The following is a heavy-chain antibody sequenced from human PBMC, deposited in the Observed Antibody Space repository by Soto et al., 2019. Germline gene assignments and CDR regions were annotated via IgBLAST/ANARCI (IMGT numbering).Heavy chain of an antibody. CDR3: ARVPVAVAATEDYYGLDV. CDR2: INTDGLS. J-gene: IGHJ6*02. CDR1: GVSITSYY. Sequence: SGTLSLTCSVSGVSITSYYWSWIRQSAGGGLEWMGRINTDGLSTYSPSFKSRLTMSLDTSKNQVSLRLISVTAADTAVYFCARVPVAVAATEDYYGLDVWGQGTTVTVSS. V-gene: IGHV4-4*07. D-gene: IGHD2-15*01.